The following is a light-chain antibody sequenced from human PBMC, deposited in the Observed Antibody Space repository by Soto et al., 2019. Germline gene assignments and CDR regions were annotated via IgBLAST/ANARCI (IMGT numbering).Light chain of an antibody. CDR1: SSDVGGYNY. V-gene: IGLV2-14*01. CDR3: SSYTSSSSLVV. CDR2: EVS. Sequence: QSALTQPASVSGSPGQSITISCTGTSSDVGGYNYVSWYQQHPGKAPKLMIYEVSNRPSGVSHRFSGSQSGTTASLTISGLQAEDEAGYYCSSYTSSSSLVVFGGGTNRTVL. J-gene: IGLJ2*01.